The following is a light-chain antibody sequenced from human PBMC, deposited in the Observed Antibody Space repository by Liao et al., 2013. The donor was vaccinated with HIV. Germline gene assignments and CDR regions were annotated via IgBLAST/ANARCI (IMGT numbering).Light chain of an antibody. CDR2: YDS. CDR3: QVWDSSTANLYV. J-gene: IGLJ1*01. CDR1: ALPKQY. V-gene: IGLV3-21*02. Sequence: SYELTQPPSVSVSPGQTARITCSGDALPKQYAYWYQQKPGQAPVLVIYYDSDRPSGIPERFSGSNSGNTATLTISRVEAGDEADYYCQVWDSSTANLYVFGPGTKLTVL.